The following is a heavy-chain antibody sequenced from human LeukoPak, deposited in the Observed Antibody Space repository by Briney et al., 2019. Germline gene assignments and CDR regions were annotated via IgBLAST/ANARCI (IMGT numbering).Heavy chain of an antibody. CDR2: MNSNSGNT. D-gene: IGHD5-18*01. CDR1: GYTLTTYD. J-gene: IGHJ4*02. V-gene: IGHV1-8*01. Sequence: ASVKVSCKASGYTLTTYDINWVRQATGQGLEWMGWMNSNSGNTGYAQRLQGRVTMTRDTSISTAYMELNSLTSEDTAVYYCAKNVRDTGTFDYWGQGTLVTVSS. CDR3: AKNVRDTGTFDY.